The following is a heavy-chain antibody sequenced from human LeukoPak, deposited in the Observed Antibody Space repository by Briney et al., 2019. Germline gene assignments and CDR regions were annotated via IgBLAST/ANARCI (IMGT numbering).Heavy chain of an antibody. CDR1: GGSFSGYY. D-gene: IGHD2-2*01. Sequence: SETLSLTCAVYGGSFSGYYWSWIRQPPGKGLEWIGEVNHSGSTNYNPSLKSRVTISVDTSKNQFSLKLSSVTATDTAVYYCARGGLGYCSSTSCYWDWFDPWGQGTLVTVSS. CDR3: ARGGLGYCSSTSCYWDWFDP. CDR2: VNHSGST. J-gene: IGHJ5*02. V-gene: IGHV4-34*01.